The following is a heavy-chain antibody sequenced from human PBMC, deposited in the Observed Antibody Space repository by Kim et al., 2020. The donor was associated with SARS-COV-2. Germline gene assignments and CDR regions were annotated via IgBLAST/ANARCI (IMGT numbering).Heavy chain of an antibody. V-gene: IGHV3-72*01. D-gene: IGHD1-1*01. J-gene: IGHJ5*01. CDR3: ARGSLGANWNVDDWFDS. Sequence: VNGRFTISRDDSQTSLHLQMNSLKTEDTAMYYCARGSLGANWNVDDWFDSWGQGTLVTVSS.